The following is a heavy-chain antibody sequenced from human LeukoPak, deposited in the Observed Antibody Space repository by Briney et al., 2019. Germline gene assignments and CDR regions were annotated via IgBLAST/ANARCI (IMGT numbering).Heavy chain of an antibody. CDR3: ARDRYYGSGSYTQQYYYYGMDV. CDR2: IYPGDSDT. D-gene: IGHD3-10*01. CDR1: GYSFTSYW. V-gene: IGHV5-51*01. Sequence: GESLKISCKGSGYSFTSYWIGWVRQMPGKGLEWTGIIYPGDSDTRYSPSFQGKVTISADKSISTAYLQWSSLKASDTAMYYCARDRYYGSGSYTQQYYYYGMDVWGQGTTVTVSS. J-gene: IGHJ6*02.